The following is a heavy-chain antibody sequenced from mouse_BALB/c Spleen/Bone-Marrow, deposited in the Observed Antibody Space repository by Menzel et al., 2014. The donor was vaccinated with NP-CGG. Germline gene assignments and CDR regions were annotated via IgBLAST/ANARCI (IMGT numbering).Heavy chain of an antibody. CDR1: GYTFTSYW. CDR3: TRDDYGY. Sequence: QVHVKQSGAELVKPGASMKMSCKASGYTFTSYWMHWVKQRHGQGLEWIGTIDPSDSYTSYNQKFKGKATLTVDTSSSTAYMQLSSLKSEDSAVYYCTRDDYGYWGQGTTLTVSS. V-gene: IGHV1S127*01. CDR2: IDPSDSYT. D-gene: IGHD2-4*01. J-gene: IGHJ2*01.